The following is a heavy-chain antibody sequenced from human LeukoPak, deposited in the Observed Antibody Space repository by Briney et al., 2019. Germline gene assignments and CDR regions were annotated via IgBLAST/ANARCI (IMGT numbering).Heavy chain of an antibody. CDR2: IKQDGTGE. CDR1: GFTLSTYY. D-gene: IGHD6-25*01. J-gene: IGHJ5*02. Sequence: GGSLRLSCAASGFTLSTYYMSWARQAPGKGLEWVANIKQDGTGESYVDSVKGRFTISRDNTKNSLYLQMNSLKVEDTAVYYCARDRRAEDTPYNWFDPWGQGTLVTVSS. CDR3: ARDRRAEDTPYNWFDP. V-gene: IGHV3-7*01.